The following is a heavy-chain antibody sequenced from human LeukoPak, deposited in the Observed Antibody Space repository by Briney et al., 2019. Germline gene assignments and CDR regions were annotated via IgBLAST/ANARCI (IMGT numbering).Heavy chain of an antibody. CDR3: ARSWGIFGVVRYAFDI. CDR1: GYSISSGYY. J-gene: IGHJ3*02. Sequence: ASETLSLTCAVSGYSISSGYYWGWIRQPAGKGLEWIGRIYTSGSTNYNPSLKSRVTISVDTSKNQFSLKLSSVTAADTAVYYCARSWGIFGVVRYAFDIWGQGTMVTVSS. D-gene: IGHD3-3*01. CDR2: IYTSGST. V-gene: IGHV4-38-2*01.